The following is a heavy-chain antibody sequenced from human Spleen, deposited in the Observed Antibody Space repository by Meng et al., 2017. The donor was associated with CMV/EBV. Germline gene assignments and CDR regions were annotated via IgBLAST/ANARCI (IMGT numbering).Heavy chain of an antibody. CDR2: VYYGGVS. CDR3: ARSLRSLPYFDF. CDR1: GDSITSRAYY. V-gene: IGHV4-31*03. D-gene: IGHD2-15*01. J-gene: IGHJ4*02. Sequence: SETLSLTCTVSGDSITSRAYYWTWIRQHPGKGLEWVGSVYYGGVSSYSPSLNSRVSISLDMSKSQFSLTLTSVTAADTAMYYCARSLRSLPYFDFWGQGTLVTVSS.